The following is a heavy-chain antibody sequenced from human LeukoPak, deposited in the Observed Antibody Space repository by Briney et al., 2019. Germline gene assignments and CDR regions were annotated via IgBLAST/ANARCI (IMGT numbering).Heavy chain of an antibody. J-gene: IGHJ6*03. CDR1: GYTFTGYY. D-gene: IGHD4-23*01. CDR2: INPNSGGT. V-gene: IGHV1-2*02. CDR3: ARDRYDYGGNSGGYYYYYMDV. Sequence: ASVKVSWKASGYTFTGYYMHWVRQAPGQGLEWMGWINPNSGGTNYAQKFQGRVTMTRDTSISTAYMELSRLRSDDTAVYYCARDRYDYGGNSGGYYYYYMDVWGKGTTVTVSS.